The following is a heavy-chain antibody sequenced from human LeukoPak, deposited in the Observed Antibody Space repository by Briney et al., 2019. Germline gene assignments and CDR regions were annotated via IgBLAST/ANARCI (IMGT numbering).Heavy chain of an antibody. J-gene: IGHJ5*02. V-gene: IGHV4-4*02. CDR1: GASISGPNW. D-gene: IGHD1-26*01. CDR3: ARRRGKWDVNWFDP. CDR2: IFHRGTT. Sequence: PSETLSLTCTVSGASISGPNWWSWVRQPPGKGLVWIGEIFHRGTTNYNPSLKSRVTISVDKSKNQFSLKLTSVTATDTAVYYCARRRGKWDVNWFDPWGQGTLVTVSS.